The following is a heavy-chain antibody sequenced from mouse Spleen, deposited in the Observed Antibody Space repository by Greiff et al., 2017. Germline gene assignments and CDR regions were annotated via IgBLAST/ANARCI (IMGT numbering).Heavy chain of an antibody. Sequence: QVQLQQPGAALVRPGSSVKLSCKASGYTFTNFWMQWVKLRPIQGLEWIGNIDPSDSETHYNQKFKDKATLTVDKSSSTAYMQLSSLTSEDSAVYYCAKDYSNYLYALDYWGQGTSVTVSS. CDR2: IDPSDSET. CDR1: GYTFTNFW. D-gene: IGHD2-5*01. J-gene: IGHJ4*01. V-gene: IGHV1-52*01. CDR3: AKDYSNYLYALDY.